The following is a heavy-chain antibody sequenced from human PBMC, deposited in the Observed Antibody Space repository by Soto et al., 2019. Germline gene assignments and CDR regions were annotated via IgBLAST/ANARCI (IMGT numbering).Heavy chain of an antibody. CDR2: IIPIFGTA. CDR3: AREGEQLVPGEYYFDY. V-gene: IGHV1-69*05. Sequence: QVQLVQSGAEVKKPGSSVKVSCKASGGTFSSYAISWVRQAPGQGLEWMGGIIPIFGTANYAQKFQGRVTITXXEXTXXAYMELSSLRSEDTAVYYCAREGEQLVPGEYYFDYWGQGTLVTVSS. CDR1: GGTFSSYA. D-gene: IGHD6-13*01. J-gene: IGHJ4*02.